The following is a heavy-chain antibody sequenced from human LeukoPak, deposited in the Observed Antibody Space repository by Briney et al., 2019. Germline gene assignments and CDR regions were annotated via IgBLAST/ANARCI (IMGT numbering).Heavy chain of an antibody. Sequence: ASVKVSCKASGYTFPDYGISWVRQAPGQGLEWMGWISGYNGNTNYAQNLQGRVTMTTDTSTSTAYMELRSLRSDDTAVYYCARVAEQLVDYWGQGTLVTASS. J-gene: IGHJ4*02. CDR3: ARVAEQLVDY. V-gene: IGHV1-18*01. CDR2: ISGYNGNT. CDR1: GYTFPDYG. D-gene: IGHD6-13*01.